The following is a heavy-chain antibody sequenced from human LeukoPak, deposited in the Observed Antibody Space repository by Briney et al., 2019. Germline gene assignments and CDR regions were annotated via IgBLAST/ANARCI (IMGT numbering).Heavy chain of an antibody. D-gene: IGHD3-22*01. Sequence: GGSLRLSCAASGFTFDDYAMHWVRQAPGKGLEWVSSISWNSGYIGYADSVKGRFTVSRDNAKNSLDLQMNSLRPEDTALYYCAKGYYDTRTFDYWGQGTLVTVSS. CDR3: AKGYYDTRTFDY. CDR2: ISWNSGYI. V-gene: IGHV3-9*01. CDR1: GFTFDDYA. J-gene: IGHJ4*02.